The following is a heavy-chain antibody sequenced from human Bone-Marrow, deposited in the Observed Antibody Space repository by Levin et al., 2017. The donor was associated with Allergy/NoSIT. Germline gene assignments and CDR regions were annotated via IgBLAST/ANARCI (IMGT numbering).Heavy chain of an antibody. J-gene: IGHJ4*02. CDR2: VGTDGSDT. CDR1: GFSISSYW. V-gene: IGHV3-74*01. Sequence: GGSLRLSCAASGFSISSYWLHWVRQVPGKWPVWVAHVGTDGSDTSYADSVKGRFTISRDNAKNTLYLQMNSLRAEDTAVYYCTRDPVNYGRIGYYFDYWGQGVPVTVSS. CDR3: TRDPVNYGRIGYYFDY. D-gene: IGHD3-10*01.